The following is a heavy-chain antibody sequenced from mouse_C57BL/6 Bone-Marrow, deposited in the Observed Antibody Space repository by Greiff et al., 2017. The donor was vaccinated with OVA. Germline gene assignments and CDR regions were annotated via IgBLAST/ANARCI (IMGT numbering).Heavy chain of an antibody. J-gene: IGHJ4*01. D-gene: IGHD2-1*01. Sequence: EVHLVESGGDLVKPGGSLKLSCAASGFTFSSYGMSWVRQTPDKRLEWVATISSGGSYTYYPDSVKGRFTISRDNAKNTLYLQMSSLKSEDTAMYYCARQQGNYPLYYAMDYWGQGTSVTVSS. V-gene: IGHV5-6*01. CDR2: ISSGGSYT. CDR1: GFTFSSYG. CDR3: ARQQGNYPLYYAMDY.